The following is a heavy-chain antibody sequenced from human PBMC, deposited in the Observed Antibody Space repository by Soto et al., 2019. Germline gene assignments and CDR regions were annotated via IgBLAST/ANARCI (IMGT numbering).Heavy chain of an antibody. V-gene: IGHV3-48*03. CDR1: GFTFSSFG. CDR3: ATNPRFLEW. Sequence: PGGSLRLCCAVSGFTFSSFGMNWVRQAPGKGLEWVSYIGTSGNDIYYADSVKGRFTISRDNARNSLYLQMNSLRAEDTAVYYCATNPRFLEWWGQGTLVTVSS. CDR2: IGTSGNDI. D-gene: IGHD3-3*01. J-gene: IGHJ4*02.